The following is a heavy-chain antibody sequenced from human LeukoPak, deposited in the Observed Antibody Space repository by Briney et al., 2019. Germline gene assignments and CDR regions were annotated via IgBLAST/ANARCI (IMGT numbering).Heavy chain of an antibody. Sequence: GGSLRLSCAASGFTFSSYSMNWVRQAPGKGLEWVSSISSSSSYIYYADSVKGRFTISRDNSKNTLYLQMNSLRAEDTALYYCAKDLVGHYYASSTYSIFDYWGQGTLVTVSS. J-gene: IGHJ4*02. CDR1: GFTFSSYS. CDR3: AKDLVGHYYASSTYSIFDY. V-gene: IGHV3-21*01. D-gene: IGHD3-22*01. CDR2: ISSSSSYI.